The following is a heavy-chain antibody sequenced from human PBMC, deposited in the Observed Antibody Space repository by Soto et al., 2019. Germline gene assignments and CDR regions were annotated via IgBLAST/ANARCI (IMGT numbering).Heavy chain of an antibody. CDR2: IYPGDSDT. D-gene: IGHD6-13*01. V-gene: IGHV5-51*01. CDR3: ARRLAYIAAAGNFYY. Sequence: GESLKISCKGSGYSFTSYWIGWVRQMPGKGLEWMGIIYPGDSDTRYSPSFQGQVTISADKSISTAYLQWSSLKASDTAMYYCARRLAYIAAAGNFYYWGQGTLVTVSS. CDR1: GYSFTSYW. J-gene: IGHJ4*02.